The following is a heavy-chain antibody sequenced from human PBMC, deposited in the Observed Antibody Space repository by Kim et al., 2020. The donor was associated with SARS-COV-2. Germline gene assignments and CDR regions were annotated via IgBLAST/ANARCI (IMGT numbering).Heavy chain of an antibody. CDR3: ARDESSYYYDSSGYYTPFI. V-gene: IGHV1-18*01. J-gene: IGHJ4*02. CDR1: GYTFTSYG. D-gene: IGHD3-22*01. CDR2: ISAYNGNT. Sequence: ASVKVSCKASGYTFTSYGISWVRQAPGQGLEWMGWISAYNGNTNYAQKLQGRVTMTTDTSTSTAYMELRSLRSDDTAVYYCARDESSYYYDSSGYYTPFIWGQGTLVTVSS.